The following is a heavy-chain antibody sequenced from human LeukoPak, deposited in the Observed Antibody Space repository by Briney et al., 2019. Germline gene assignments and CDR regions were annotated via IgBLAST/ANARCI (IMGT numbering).Heavy chain of an antibody. J-gene: IGHJ5*02. D-gene: IGHD3-22*01. CDR2: INHSGST. CDR3: APPPYYYEANGYSVA. CDR1: GGSFIGFH. Sequence: SETLSLTCAVYGGSFIGFHCNWIRQAPGKGLELVGDINHSGSTNYNPSLTIRVTISLDPSKNQFSLNLSSVTAPDTAVYYCAPPPYYYEANGYSVASGQGTLVTVSS. V-gene: IGHV4-34*01.